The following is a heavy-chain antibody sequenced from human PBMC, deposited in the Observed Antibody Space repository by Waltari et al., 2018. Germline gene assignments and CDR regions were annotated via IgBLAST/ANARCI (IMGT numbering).Heavy chain of an antibody. J-gene: IGHJ4*02. CDR1: GYSFARYW. D-gene: IGHD5-18*01. V-gene: IGHV5-51*01. Sequence: EVQLVQSGVEVKKPGESLKISCKASGYSFARYWIGWVRQMPGKGLEWMGVIYPGDSTTKYSPSFQGQVTISADTSIDTAYLQWSSLRASDTAMYFCARQNIHSYGYGYFDYWGQGNLVTVSS. CDR2: IYPGDSTT. CDR3: ARQNIHSYGYGYFDY.